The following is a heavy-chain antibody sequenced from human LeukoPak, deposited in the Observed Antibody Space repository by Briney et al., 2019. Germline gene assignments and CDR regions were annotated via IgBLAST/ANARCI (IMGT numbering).Heavy chain of an antibody. J-gene: IGHJ4*02. CDR3: ARECLTCGGDSYDY. V-gene: IGHV3-48*03. Sequence: PGGSLRLSCAASGFTFNIYEFNWVRQAPGKGLEWLSYIDGSGNSIYYADSVKGRFTISRDNAKSSLYLQMSSLRADDTAVYYCARECLTCGGDSYDYGGQGALVTVSS. D-gene: IGHD2-21*01. CDR1: GFTFNIYE. CDR2: IDGSGNSI.